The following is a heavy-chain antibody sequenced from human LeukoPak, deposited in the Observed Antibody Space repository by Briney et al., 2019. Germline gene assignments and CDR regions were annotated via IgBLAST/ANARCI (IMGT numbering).Heavy chain of an antibody. CDR3: ARTRYAILTGYYKGTLFDY. Sequence: SETLSLTCTVSGGSISSYYWSWIRQPPGKGLEWIGYIYYSGSTNYNPSLKSRVTISVDTSKNQFSLKLSSVTAADTAVYYCARTRYAILTGYYKGTLFDYWGQGTLVTVSS. D-gene: IGHD3-9*01. V-gene: IGHV4-59*01. CDR2: IYYSGST. CDR1: GGSISSYY. J-gene: IGHJ4*02.